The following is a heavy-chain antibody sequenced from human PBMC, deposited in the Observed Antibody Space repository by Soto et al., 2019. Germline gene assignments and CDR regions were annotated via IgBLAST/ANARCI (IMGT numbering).Heavy chain of an antibody. CDR3: TRLMGSDVRYLSYYYCYCMYV. CDR2: IISKANNYAT. Sequence: EVQLVESGGGLVQPGGSLTLSCAASGFTFSDSAIHWVRQASGKGLEWFVRIISKANNYATAFAASAKGRFTISRDDSKRTAYLQMNCLKAEDTSVYYCTRLMGSDVRYLSYYYCYCMYVWGQVTTVNVSS. V-gene: IGHV3-73*02. CDR1: GFTFSDSA. D-gene: IGHD6-25*01. J-gene: IGHJ6*02.